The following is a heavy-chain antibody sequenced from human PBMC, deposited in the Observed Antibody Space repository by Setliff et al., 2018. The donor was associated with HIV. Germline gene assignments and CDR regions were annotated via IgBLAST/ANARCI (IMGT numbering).Heavy chain of an antibody. Sequence: PSETLSLTCTVSGDSISSGSYYMSWIRQPPGKGLEWIGEINHSGSTNYNPSLKSRVTISVDTSRNQFSLKLSSVTAADTAVYYCARGGGGSYGFDFDYWGQGTLVTVSS. D-gene: IGHD5-18*01. V-gene: IGHV4-39*07. CDR2: INHSGST. CDR1: GDSISSGSYY. CDR3: ARGGGGSYGFDFDY. J-gene: IGHJ4*02.